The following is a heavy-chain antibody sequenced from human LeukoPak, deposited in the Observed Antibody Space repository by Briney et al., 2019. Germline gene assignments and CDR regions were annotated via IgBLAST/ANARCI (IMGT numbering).Heavy chain of an antibody. Sequence: ASVKVSCKASGYTFTSYGISWVRQAPGQGLEWMGWISAYNGNTNYSQKFQGRVTITRDTSASTAYMELSSLRSEDTAVYYCARSYDYVWGSYRPYYFDYWGQGTLVTVSS. CDR1: GYTFTSYG. V-gene: IGHV1-18*01. CDR3: ARSYDYVWGSYRPYYFDY. D-gene: IGHD3-16*02. J-gene: IGHJ4*02. CDR2: ISAYNGNT.